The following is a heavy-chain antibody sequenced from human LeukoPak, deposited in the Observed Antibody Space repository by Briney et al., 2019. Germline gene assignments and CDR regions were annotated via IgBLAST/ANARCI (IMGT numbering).Heavy chain of an antibody. CDR1: GFTFASYA. Sequence: PGGSLRLSCAASGFTFASYAMSWVRQAPGKGLERVSGISGSGGSTYYADSVKGRFTISRDNSKNTLYLQMNSLRAEDTAVYYCAKDLAVVAATRPFDYWGQGTLVTVSS. D-gene: IGHD2-15*01. CDR2: ISGSGGST. CDR3: AKDLAVVAATRPFDY. J-gene: IGHJ4*02. V-gene: IGHV3-23*01.